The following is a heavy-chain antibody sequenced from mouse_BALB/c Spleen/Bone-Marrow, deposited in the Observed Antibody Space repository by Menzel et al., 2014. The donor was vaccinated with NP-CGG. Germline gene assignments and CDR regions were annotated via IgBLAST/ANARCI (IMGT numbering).Heavy chain of an antibody. J-gene: IGHJ3*01. CDR3: ARGYYYSSWFAY. V-gene: IGHV5-6-3*01. CDR1: GFTFSSYG. CDR2: INVNGNTT. D-gene: IGHD1-1*01. Sequence: EVQLVESGACLVQPGGSLKLSCAASGFTFSSYGMSRVRQTPDKRLEMIATINVNGNTTYHPNSVKGRFTISRDNVKNNLYLQVSSLKSEVTAMYYGARGYYYSSWFAYWGQGTLVTVSA.